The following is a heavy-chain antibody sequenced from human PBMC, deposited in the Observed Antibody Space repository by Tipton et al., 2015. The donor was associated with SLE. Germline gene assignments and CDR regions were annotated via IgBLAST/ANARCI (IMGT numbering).Heavy chain of an antibody. V-gene: IGHV3-11*06. Sequence: GRFTISRDNAKNSLYLQMNSLRAEDSAVYYCARENPPYWFDPWGQGTLVTVSS. J-gene: IGHJ5*02. CDR3: ARENPPYWFDP.